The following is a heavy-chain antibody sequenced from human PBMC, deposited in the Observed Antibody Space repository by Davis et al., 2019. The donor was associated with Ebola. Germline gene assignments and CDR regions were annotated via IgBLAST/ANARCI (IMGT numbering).Heavy chain of an antibody. J-gene: IGHJ4*02. CDR2: IYPGDSDT. CDR1: GYSFTNYW. V-gene: IGHV5-51*01. D-gene: IGHD2-2*01. Sequence: GESLKISCKTSGYSFTNYWIGWVRQMPGKGLEWMGIIYPGDSDTRYSPSFQGQVTISADKSISTAYLQWSSLKASDTAMYYCARRYCSSSSCFGDYWGQGTLVTVSS. CDR3: ARRYCSSSSCFGDY.